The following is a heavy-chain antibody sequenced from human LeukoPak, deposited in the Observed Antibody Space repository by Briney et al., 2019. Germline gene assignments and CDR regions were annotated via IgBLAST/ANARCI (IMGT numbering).Heavy chain of an antibody. CDR3: ARDGLLIGSGSYSDY. CDR1: GFSFSSYA. J-gene: IGHJ4*02. D-gene: IGHD3-10*01. V-gene: IGHV3-11*01. Sequence: GGSLRLSCAASGFSFSSYAMSWVRQAPGKGLEWVSYISSSGSTIYYADSVKGRFTISRDNAKNSLYLQMNSLRAEDTAVYYCARDGLLIGSGSYSDYWGQGTLVTVSS. CDR2: ISSSGSTI.